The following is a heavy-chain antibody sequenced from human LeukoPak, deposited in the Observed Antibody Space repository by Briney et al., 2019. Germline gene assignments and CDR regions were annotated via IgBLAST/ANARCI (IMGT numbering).Heavy chain of an antibody. CDR2: IWYDGSNK. J-gene: IGHJ4*02. CDR1: GFTFSSYG. V-gene: IGHV3-33*01. Sequence: GGSLRLSCAASGFTFSSYGMHWVRQAPGKGLEWVAVIWYDGSNKYYADSVKGRFTISRDNSKNTLYLQMNSLRAEGTAVYYCAFGSGSYYSFTFDYWGQGTLVTVSS. CDR3: AFGSGSYYSFTFDY. D-gene: IGHD3-10*01.